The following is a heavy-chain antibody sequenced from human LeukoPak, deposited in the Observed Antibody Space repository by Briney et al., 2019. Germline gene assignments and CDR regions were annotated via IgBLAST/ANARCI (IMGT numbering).Heavy chain of an antibody. V-gene: IGHV3-21*01. CDR3: AREMSGPGKSY. J-gene: IGHJ4*02. Sequence: NSGGSLRLSCAASGLTFSNAWMSWVRQAPGKGLEWVSSISSTGVYIDYADLVKGRFTISRDNAKNSLFLQMNSLRAEDTAVYYCAREMSGPGKSYWGQGNLVTVSS. CDR2: ISSTGVYI. CDR1: GLTFSNAW. D-gene: IGHD2-8*02.